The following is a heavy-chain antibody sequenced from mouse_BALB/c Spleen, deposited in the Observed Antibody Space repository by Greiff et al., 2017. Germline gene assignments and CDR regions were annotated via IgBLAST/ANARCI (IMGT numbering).Heavy chain of an antibody. CDR2: ISSGSSTI. CDR1: GFTFSSFG. V-gene: IGHV5-17*02. D-gene: IGHD2-3*01. J-gene: IGHJ4*01. Sequence: EVQLVESGGGLVQPGGSRKLSCAASGFTFSSFGMHWVRQAPEKGLEWVAYISSGSSTIYYADTVKGRFTISRDNPKNTLFLQMTSLRSEDTAMYYCARDGYYPLYYAMDYWGQGTSVTVSS. CDR3: ARDGYYPLYYAMDY.